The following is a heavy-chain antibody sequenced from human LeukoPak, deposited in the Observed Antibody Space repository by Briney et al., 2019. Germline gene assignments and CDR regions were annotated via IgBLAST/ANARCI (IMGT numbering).Heavy chain of an antibody. CDR1: GFTFSDYS. CDR2: SSSSGGTR. CDR3: ARGDYSSPKIRNFDY. V-gene: IGHV3-48*04. J-gene: IGHJ4*02. D-gene: IGHD3-16*01. Sequence: GGSLRLSCAASGFTFSDYSMNWVRQAPGKGLEWVSYSSSSGGTRYYADSVKGRFTISRDNAKNALYLQMNSLRVEDTAVYYCARGDYSSPKIRNFDYWGQGTLVTVSS.